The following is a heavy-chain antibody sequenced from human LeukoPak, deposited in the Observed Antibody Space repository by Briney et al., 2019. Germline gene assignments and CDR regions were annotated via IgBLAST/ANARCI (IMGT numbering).Heavy chain of an antibody. Sequence: GGSLRLSCAASGFTFSDYYMSWIRQAPGKGLEWVSYISSSGSTIYYADSVKGRFTISGDNAKNSLYLQMNSLRAEDTAVYYCARPLHYYDSSGYYYWGQGTLVTVSS. D-gene: IGHD3-22*01. V-gene: IGHV3-11*04. J-gene: IGHJ4*02. CDR2: ISSSGSTI. CDR3: ARPLHYYDSSGYYY. CDR1: GFTFSDYY.